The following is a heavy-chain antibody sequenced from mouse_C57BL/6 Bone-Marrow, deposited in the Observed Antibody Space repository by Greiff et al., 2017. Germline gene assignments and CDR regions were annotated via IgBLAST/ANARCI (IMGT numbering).Heavy chain of an antibody. CDR1: GYTFTSYG. CDR2: IYPRSGNT. D-gene: IGHD1-1*01. J-gene: IGHJ2*01. Sequence: QVQLQQSGAELARPGASVKLSCKASGYTFTSYGISWVKQRTGQGLEWIGEIYPRSGNTYYNEKFKGKATLTADKSSSTAYMELRSLTYEDSAVYFCAREGLLRYYFDYWGRGTTLTVSS. CDR3: AREGLLRYYFDY. V-gene: IGHV1-81*01.